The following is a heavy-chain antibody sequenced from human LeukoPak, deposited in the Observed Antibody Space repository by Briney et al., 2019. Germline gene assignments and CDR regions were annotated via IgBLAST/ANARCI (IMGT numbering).Heavy chain of an antibody. CDR1: GYIFNNYA. D-gene: IGHD3-16*01. Sequence: ASVKVSCESSGYIFNNYAINWVPQAPGQGLEWMGWINTNTGNPTYARGFTGRFVFSSDTSVRMAYLQISSLKAEDTAVYYCARSNNDGDYLGVGFDYWGQGTLVTVSS. J-gene: IGHJ4*02. V-gene: IGHV7-4-1*04. CDR3: ARSNNDGDYLGVGFDY. CDR2: INTNTGNP.